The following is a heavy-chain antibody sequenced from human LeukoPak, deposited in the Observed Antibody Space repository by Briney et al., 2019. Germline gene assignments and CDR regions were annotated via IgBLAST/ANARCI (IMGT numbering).Heavy chain of an antibody. J-gene: IGHJ4*02. CDR3: ARGGYHSAATLFDY. Sequence: GGSLRLSCAASGFTFDDYGMSWVRQAPGKGLEWVSGINWNGGSTGYADSVKGRFTISRDNAKNSLYLQMNSLRAEDTALYHCARGGYHSAATLFDYWGQGTLVTVSS. V-gene: IGHV3-20*01. CDR2: INWNGGST. CDR1: GFTFDDYG. D-gene: IGHD2-2*01.